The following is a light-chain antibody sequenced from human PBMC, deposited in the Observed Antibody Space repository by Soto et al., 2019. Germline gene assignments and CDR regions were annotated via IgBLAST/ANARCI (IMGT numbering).Light chain of an antibody. CDR2: SAS. Sequence: DIQMTQSPYSLSASVGDSVTITCRASQNIRTYLNWYQQKPGRAPKLLIHSASALPSGVPSRFSGRGSGTEFPLTMSGLHHEDFATSYCQQGHSTPYTFGQRTKVDIK. CDR1: QNIRTY. J-gene: IGKJ2*01. V-gene: IGKV1-39*01. CDR3: QQGHSTPYT.